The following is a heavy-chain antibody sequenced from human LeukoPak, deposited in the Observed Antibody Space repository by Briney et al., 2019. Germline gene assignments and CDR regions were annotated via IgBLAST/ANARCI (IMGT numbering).Heavy chain of an antibody. D-gene: IGHD6-13*01. Sequence: NASETLSLTCTVSGGSISSYYWSWIRQPAGKGLEWIGRIYTSGSTNYNPSLKSRVTMSVGTSKNQFSLKLSSVTAADTAVYYCATSIAAAGTNYYYGMDVWGQGTTVTVSS. CDR2: IYTSGST. CDR1: GGSISSYY. CDR3: ATSIAAAGTNYYYGMDV. J-gene: IGHJ6*02. V-gene: IGHV4-4*07.